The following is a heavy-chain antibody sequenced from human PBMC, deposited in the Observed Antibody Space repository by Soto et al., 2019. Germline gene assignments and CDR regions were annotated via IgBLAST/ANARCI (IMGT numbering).Heavy chain of an antibody. V-gene: IGHV3-23*01. D-gene: IGHD5-12*01. Sequence: GGSLRLSCAASGFTFSSYAMSWVRQAPGKGLEWVSAISGSGGSTYYADSGKGRFTISRDSSKNTLYLQMNSRRAEDTAVYYCAKPGYAKTDYWGQGTLVTVSS. CDR3: AKPGYAKTDY. J-gene: IGHJ4*02. CDR2: ISGSGGST. CDR1: GFTFSSYA.